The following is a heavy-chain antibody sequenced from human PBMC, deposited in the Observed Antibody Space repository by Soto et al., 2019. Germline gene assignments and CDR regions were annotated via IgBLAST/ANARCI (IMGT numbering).Heavy chain of an antibody. CDR2: VKSKSEGGTT. Sequence: GSLRLSCAASGFIFRDAWISWVRQAPGKGLEWIGRVKSKSEGGTTDYAALVKGRFTVSRDDSINTVSLQMDSLKMEDTAVYFCVAGSPFEYWGQGTLVTVSS. CDR1: GFIFRDAW. V-gene: IGHV3-15*05. CDR3: VAGSPFEY. D-gene: IGHD2-21*01. J-gene: IGHJ4*02.